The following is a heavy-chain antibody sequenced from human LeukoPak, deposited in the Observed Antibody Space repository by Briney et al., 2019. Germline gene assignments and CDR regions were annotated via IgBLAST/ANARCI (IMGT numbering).Heavy chain of an antibody. D-gene: IGHD6-13*01. CDR2: IFYSGIT. V-gene: IGHV4-39*07. Sequence: PSETLSLTCNVSGGSIISGGSYWGWIRQPPGRGLEWIGSIFYSGITYYNPSLKSRVTISVDTSKNQFSLGLSSVTAADTAVYFCSRRDCSHSSCLYWYIDLWGRGTLLTVSS. CDR1: GGSIISGGSY. J-gene: IGHJ2*01. CDR3: SRRDCSHSSCLYWYIDL.